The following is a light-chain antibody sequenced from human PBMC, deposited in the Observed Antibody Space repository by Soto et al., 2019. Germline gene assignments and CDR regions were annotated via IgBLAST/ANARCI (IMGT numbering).Light chain of an antibody. J-gene: IGLJ1*01. Sequence: QPVLTQPPSVSGAPGQRVTISCTGSSSDLGADYAVHWHQQLPGAAPRLLIYGNNNRPSGVPDRFSGSKSGTSASLAINGLQPEDEADYYCQSYDGNLNGYVFGTGTKLTVL. CDR3: QSYDGNLNGYV. CDR1: SSDLGADYA. V-gene: IGLV1-40*01. CDR2: GNN.